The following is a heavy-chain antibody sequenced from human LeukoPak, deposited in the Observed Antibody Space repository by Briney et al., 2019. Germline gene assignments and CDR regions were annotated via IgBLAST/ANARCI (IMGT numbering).Heavy chain of an antibody. Sequence: ETLSLTCTVSGGSINSSSYYWGWIRQPPGGALEWIGSIYHSGYTYYNPSLKSRVTISVDTSKSQFSLKLSSVTAADTAVYYCARSSMFRGVTVDYWGQGTLVTVSS. CDR2: IYHSGYT. CDR1: GGSINSSSYY. D-gene: IGHD3-10*01. CDR3: ARSSMFRGVTVDY. J-gene: IGHJ4*02. V-gene: IGHV4-39*01.